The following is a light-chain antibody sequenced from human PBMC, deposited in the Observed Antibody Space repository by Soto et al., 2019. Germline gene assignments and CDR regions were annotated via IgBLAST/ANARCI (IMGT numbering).Light chain of an antibody. CDR1: RSDVGRYNY. CDR2: EVT. J-gene: IGLJ2*01. CDR3: SSYSTTSSPHVL. V-gene: IGLV2-14*01. Sequence: QSALTQPASVSGSPGQSITISCTGTRSDVGRYNYVSWYQQHPGKAPKLMIYEVTYRPSGVSARFSGSKSGNTASLTISGLQAEDEADYYCSSYSTTSSPHVLFGGGTKVTAL.